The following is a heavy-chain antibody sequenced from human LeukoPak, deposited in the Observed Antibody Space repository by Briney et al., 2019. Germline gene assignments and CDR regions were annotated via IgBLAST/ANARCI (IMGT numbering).Heavy chain of an antibody. D-gene: IGHD2-2*01. J-gene: IGHJ5*02. Sequence: PSETLSLTCAVYGGSFSGYYWSWIRQPPGKGLEWIGEINHSGSTNYNPSLKSRVTISVDTSKNQFSLKLSSVTAADTAVYYCARVVPAATAWFDPWGQGTLVTVSS. CDR2: INHSGST. V-gene: IGHV4-34*01. CDR3: ARVVPAATAWFDP. CDR1: GGSFSGYY.